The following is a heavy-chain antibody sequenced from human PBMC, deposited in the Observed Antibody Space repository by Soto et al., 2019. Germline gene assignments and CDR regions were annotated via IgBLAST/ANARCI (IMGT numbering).Heavy chain of an antibody. Sequence: EVQLLESGGGLVQPGGSLRLSCAASGFTFSSYAMSWVRQAPGKGLEWVSAISGSGGSAYYADSVKGRFTISRDNSKNTLYLQMNSLRAEDTAVYYCAKDSIEGWWSGLDIDYWGQGTLVTVSS. CDR2: ISGSGGSA. D-gene: IGHD3-3*01. CDR1: GFTFSSYA. V-gene: IGHV3-23*01. CDR3: AKDSIEGWWSGLDIDY. J-gene: IGHJ4*02.